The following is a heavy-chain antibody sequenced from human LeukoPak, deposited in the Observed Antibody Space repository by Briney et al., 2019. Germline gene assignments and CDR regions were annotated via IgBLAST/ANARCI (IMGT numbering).Heavy chain of an antibody. CDR1: GFTFSSYA. D-gene: IGHD6-19*01. CDR2: ISYDGSNK. Sequence: GGSLRLSCAASGFTFSSYAMSWVRQAPGKGLEWVAGISYDGSNKYYADSVKGRFTISRDNSKNTLYLQMNSLRAEDTAVYYCAKDPVAAVAGSYGMDVWGQGTTVTVSS. CDR3: AKDPVAAVAGSYGMDV. J-gene: IGHJ6*02. V-gene: IGHV3-30*18.